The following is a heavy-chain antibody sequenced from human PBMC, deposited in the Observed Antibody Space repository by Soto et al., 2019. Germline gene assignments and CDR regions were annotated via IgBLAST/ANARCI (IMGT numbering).Heavy chain of an antibody. V-gene: IGHV4-39*01. Sequence: QLQLQESGPGLVKPSETLSLTCTVSDGSLSSSSYYWGWIRQPPGKGLEWIGSIYYSGSTYYNPSLKSRVTRSVDTSQNQFSLKLSSVNAADTAVYYCARHRGVGTTVTNFDYWGQGTLVTVSS. CDR1: DGSLSSSSYY. CDR2: IYYSGST. D-gene: IGHD4-17*01. J-gene: IGHJ4*02. CDR3: ARHRGVGTTVTNFDY.